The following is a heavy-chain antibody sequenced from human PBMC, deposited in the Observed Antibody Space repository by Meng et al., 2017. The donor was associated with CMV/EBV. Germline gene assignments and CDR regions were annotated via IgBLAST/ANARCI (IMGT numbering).Heavy chain of an antibody. D-gene: IGHD3-22*01. CDR2: ISGSGGST. CDR1: GFTFSSYA. Sequence: GGSLRLSCAASGFTFSSYAMSWVRQAPGKGLEWVSAISGSGGSTYYADSVKGRFTISRDNSKNTLYLQMNSLRAEDTAVYYCAKDRGYYDSSGYNPMGDYYGMDVWGQGTTVTVSS. J-gene: IGHJ6*02. V-gene: IGHV3-23*01. CDR3: AKDRGYYDSSGYNPMGDYYGMDV.